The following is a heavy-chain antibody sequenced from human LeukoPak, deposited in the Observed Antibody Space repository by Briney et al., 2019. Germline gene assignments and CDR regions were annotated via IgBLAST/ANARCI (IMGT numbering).Heavy chain of an antibody. CDR3: ARGSCSGGSCYVGYYYYMDV. J-gene: IGHJ6*03. CDR1: GGSISSSSYY. Sequence: PSETLSLTCTVSGGSISSSSYYWGWIRQPPGKGLEWIGSIYYSGSTYYNPSLKSRVTISVDTSKNQFSLKLSSVTAADTAVFYCARGSCSGGSCYVGYYYYMDVWGKGTTVTVSS. V-gene: IGHV4-39*07. D-gene: IGHD2-15*01. CDR2: IYYSGST.